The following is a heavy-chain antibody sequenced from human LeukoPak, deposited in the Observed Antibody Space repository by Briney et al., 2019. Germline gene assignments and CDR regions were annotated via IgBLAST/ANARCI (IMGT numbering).Heavy chain of an antibody. J-gene: IGHJ3*02. CDR2: IDFSGST. Sequence: PSETLSLTCTVSGGSISSYCWSWIRQPPGKGLEWIGYIDFSGSTNYNPSLKSRATISVDTSNNQFSLKLSSVTAADTAVYYCARAGGGAFDIWGQGTMVTVSS. D-gene: IGHD2-15*01. CDR3: ARAGGGAFDI. V-gene: IGHV4-59*01. CDR1: GGSISSYC.